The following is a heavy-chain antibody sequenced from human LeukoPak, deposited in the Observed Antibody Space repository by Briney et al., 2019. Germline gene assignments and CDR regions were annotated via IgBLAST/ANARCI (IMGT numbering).Heavy chain of an antibody. V-gene: IGHV3-23*01. D-gene: IGHD6-19*01. CDR1: GFTFSSYA. CDR2: ISGSGGTT. CDR3: AREGRYSRGSNFDY. Sequence: GGSLRISCAASGFTFSSYAMSWVRQAPGKGLEWVSAISGSGGTTFYADSVKGRFTISRDNSKNTLYLQMNSLRADDTAVYYCAREGRYSRGSNFDYWGQGTLVTVSS. J-gene: IGHJ4*02.